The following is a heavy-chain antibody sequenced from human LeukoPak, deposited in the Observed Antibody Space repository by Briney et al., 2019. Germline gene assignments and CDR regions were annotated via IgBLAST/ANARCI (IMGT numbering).Heavy chain of an antibody. J-gene: IGHJ6*02. CDR3: AKDKDFWSGYYRGVPYYYGLDV. V-gene: IGHV3-30*18. CDR1: GFTFRNYA. CDR2: ISYDGSNK. D-gene: IGHD3-3*01. Sequence: GGSLRLSCAASGFTFRNYAMSWVRQAPGKGLEWVAVISYDGSNKDYADSVKGRFTISRDNAKNTLYLQMNSLRPEDTALYYCAKDKDFWSGYYRGVPYYYGLDVWGQGTTVTVSS.